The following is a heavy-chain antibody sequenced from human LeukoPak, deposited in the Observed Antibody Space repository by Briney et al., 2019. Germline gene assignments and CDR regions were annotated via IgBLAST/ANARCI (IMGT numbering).Heavy chain of an antibody. D-gene: IGHD3-22*01. V-gene: IGHV3-43*01. CDR1: GFTFDDYT. Sequence: GGSLRLSCAASGFTFDDYTMHWVRQAPGKGLEWVSLISWDGGSTYYADSVKGRFTISRDNSKNSLYLQMNSLRTEDTALYYCGKGLADYYDSSGYYLPDYWGQGTLVTVSS. J-gene: IGHJ4*02. CDR3: GKGLADYYDSSGYYLPDY. CDR2: ISWDGGST.